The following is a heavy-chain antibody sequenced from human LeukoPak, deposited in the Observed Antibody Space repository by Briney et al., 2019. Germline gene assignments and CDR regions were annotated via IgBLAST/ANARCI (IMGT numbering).Heavy chain of an antibody. Sequence: ASVKVSCKASGYTFASNAIHWVRQAPGQRLEWMGWINSDNGNTKYSQKFQGRVTITRDTSASTAYMELSSLRSEDTAVYYCATQEVVAATWGQGTLVTVSS. CDR3: ATQEVVAAT. J-gene: IGHJ4*02. V-gene: IGHV1-3*04. D-gene: IGHD2-15*01. CDR1: GYTFASNA. CDR2: INSDNGNT.